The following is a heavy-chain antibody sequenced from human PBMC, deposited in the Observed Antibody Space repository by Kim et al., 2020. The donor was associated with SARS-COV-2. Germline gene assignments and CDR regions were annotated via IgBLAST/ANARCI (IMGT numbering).Heavy chain of an antibody. J-gene: IGHJ6*02. CDR3: AREGYDILTGPLYGMDV. D-gene: IGHD3-9*01. V-gene: IGHV3-48*02. Sequence: VKGRFTISRDNAKNSLYLQMNSLRDEDTAVYYCAREGYDILTGPLYGMDVWGQGTTVTVSS.